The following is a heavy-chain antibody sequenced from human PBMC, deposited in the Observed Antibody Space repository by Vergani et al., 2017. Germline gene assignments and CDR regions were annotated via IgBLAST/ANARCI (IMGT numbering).Heavy chain of an antibody. CDR2: ISAYNGNT. Sequence: QVQLVQSGAEVKKPGASVKVSCKASGYTFIGYGISWVPQAPGQGLEWMGWISAYNGNTNYAQKLQGRVTMNTDTSTTTAYMELRSLRSDDTAVYYCARDLGRYSSSWYFDLWGRGTLVTVSS. V-gene: IGHV1-18*04. D-gene: IGHD2-2*01. CDR1: GYTFIGYG. J-gene: IGHJ2*01. CDR3: ARDLGRYSSSWYFDL.